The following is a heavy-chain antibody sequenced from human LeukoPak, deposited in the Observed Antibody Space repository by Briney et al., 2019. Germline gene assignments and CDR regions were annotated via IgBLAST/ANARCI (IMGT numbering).Heavy chain of an antibody. CDR1: GLTASNNY. J-gene: IGHJ5*02. CDR3: ARNSGELGA. D-gene: IGHD2-21*01. V-gene: IGHV3-53*01. CDR2: IYSGGGT. Sequence: GGSLRLSCAASGLTASNNYMSWVRRAAGKGLEWVSLIYSGGGTYYADSVKGRFTISRDNSKNTLYLQMNSLRAEDTAVYYCARNSGELGAWGQGTLVTVSS.